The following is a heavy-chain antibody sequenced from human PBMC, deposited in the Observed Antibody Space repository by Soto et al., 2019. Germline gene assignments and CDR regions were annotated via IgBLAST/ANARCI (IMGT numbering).Heavy chain of an antibody. CDR1: GGTFSSYA. CDR2: IIPIFGTA. Sequence: QVQLVQSGAEVKKPGSSVKVSCKASGGTFSSYAISWVRQAPGQGLEWMGGIIPIFGTANYAQKFQGRVTITADESTSRAYMELSSLRSEDTAVYYCARDIVDTAMADPTHPYYYYYGMEVWGQGTTVTVYS. D-gene: IGHD5-18*01. V-gene: IGHV1-69*01. J-gene: IGHJ6*02. CDR3: ARDIVDTAMADPTHPYYYYYGMEV.